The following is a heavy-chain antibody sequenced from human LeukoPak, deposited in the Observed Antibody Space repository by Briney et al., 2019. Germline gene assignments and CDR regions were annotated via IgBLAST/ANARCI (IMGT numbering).Heavy chain of an antibody. CDR1: GYTCSSYA. Sequence: GGSLRLSCGASGYTCSSYAMSWVRQAPGKGLEWVSAISGSGGSTYYADSVKGRFTISRDNSKNTLYLQMNSLRAEDTAVYYCAKDVTTVTTFLDYWGQGTLVTVSS. J-gene: IGHJ4*02. V-gene: IGHV3-23*01. CDR3: AKDVTTVTTFLDY. D-gene: IGHD4-17*01. CDR2: ISGSGGST.